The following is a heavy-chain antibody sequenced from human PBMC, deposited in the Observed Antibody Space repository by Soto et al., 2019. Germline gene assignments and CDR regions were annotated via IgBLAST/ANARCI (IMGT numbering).Heavy chain of an antibody. CDR3: ARAHVVVVAGSTFDY. J-gene: IGHJ4*01. Sequence: AETLSLTSTVSGYSISIVSYWGWIRQPPGKRPDWIASISHGGTTFYNPSLKSRITISVDTSHNQFSLNLRSVTAADTAVYYCARAHVVVVAGSTFDYCGHATLVTIST. CDR2: ISHGGTT. CDR1: GYSISIVSY. D-gene: IGHD2-21*02. V-gene: IGHV4-38-2*02.